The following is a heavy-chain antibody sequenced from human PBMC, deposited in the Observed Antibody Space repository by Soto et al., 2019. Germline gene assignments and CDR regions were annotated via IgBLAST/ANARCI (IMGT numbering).Heavy chain of an antibody. V-gene: IGHV3-30-3*01. J-gene: IGHJ4*02. CDR3: ARTDCSSSDCPRDLVGAVTMDY. CDR1: GFTFSTFA. D-gene: IGHD2-2*01. CDR2: ISHDGRIE. Sequence: GGSLRLSCAASGFTFSTFALHWVRQAPGEGLEWVALISHDGRIEKYADSVKGRFTISRDNYKSTLYLQMDHLRVEDTGVYHSARTDCSSSDCPRDLVGAVTMDYGGQGTPVTVSS.